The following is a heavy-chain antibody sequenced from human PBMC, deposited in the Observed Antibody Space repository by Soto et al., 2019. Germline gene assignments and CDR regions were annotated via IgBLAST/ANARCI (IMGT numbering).Heavy chain of an antibody. V-gene: IGHV3-30-3*01. J-gene: IGHJ4*02. CDR3: ARPDRKYSSSSTRFDY. CDR1: GFTFSSYA. D-gene: IGHD6-6*01. Sequence: GGSLRLSCAASGFTFSSYAMHWVRQAPGKGLEWVAVISYDGSNKYYADSVKGRFTISRDNSKNTLYLQMNSLRAEDTAVYYCARPDRKYSSSSTRFDYWGQGTLVTVSS. CDR2: ISYDGSNK.